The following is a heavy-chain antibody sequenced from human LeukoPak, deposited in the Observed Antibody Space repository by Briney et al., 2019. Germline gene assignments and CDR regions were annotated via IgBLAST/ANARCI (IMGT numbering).Heavy chain of an antibody. CDR2: ISSSGSTI. Sequence: PGGSLRLSCAASGFTFSSYEMNWVRQAPGKGLERVSYISSSGSTIYYADSVKGRFTISRDNSKNTLYLQMNSLRAEDTAVYYCAKGGYCSSTSCYAGFTYWGQGTLVTVSS. CDR1: GFTFSSYE. J-gene: IGHJ4*02. CDR3: AKGGYCSSTSCYAGFTY. D-gene: IGHD2-2*01. V-gene: IGHV3-48*03.